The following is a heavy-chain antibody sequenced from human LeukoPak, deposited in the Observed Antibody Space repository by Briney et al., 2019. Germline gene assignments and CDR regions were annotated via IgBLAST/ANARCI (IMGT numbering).Heavy chain of an antibody. D-gene: IGHD3-22*01. CDR2: ICYSGST. V-gene: IGHV4-39*01. CDR1: GGSISSSSYY. CDR3: ARHMYYYDSSGYPDY. J-gene: IGHJ4*02. Sequence: SETLSLTCTVSGGSISSSSYYWGWIRQPPGKGLEWIGSICYSGSTYYNPSLKSRVTISVDTSKNQFSLKLSSVTAADTAVYYCARHMYYYDSSGYPDYWGQGTLVTVSS.